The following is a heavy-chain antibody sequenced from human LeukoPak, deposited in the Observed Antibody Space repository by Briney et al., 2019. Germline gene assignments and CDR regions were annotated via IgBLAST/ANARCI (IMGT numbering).Heavy chain of an antibody. CDR2: ISDGSTT. D-gene: IGHD2-2*01. CDR1: GFTFSSHW. CDR3: AGPTCLRGAYCSTNF. J-gene: IGHJ4*02. Sequence: GGSLRLSCAASGFTFSSHWMHWVRQAPGKGLVWVSRISDGSTTTYADSVKGRFTISRDNANNTLYLQMSSLRAEDTAVYYCAGPTCLRGAYCSTNFWGQGTLVTVSS. V-gene: IGHV3-74*01.